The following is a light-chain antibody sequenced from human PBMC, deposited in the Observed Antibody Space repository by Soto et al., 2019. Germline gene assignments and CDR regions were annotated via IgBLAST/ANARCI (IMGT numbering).Light chain of an antibody. J-gene: IGKJ4*01. V-gene: IGKV3-11*01. CDR1: QSVTSF. Sequence: EIVLTQSPVTLSLSPGERATLSCRASQSVTSFLAWYQQKPGQAPRLLIYDVSHRATGVPARFSGSGSGTDFTLTISSLEPEDFAVYYCHQRINWPLTFGGGTKVEIK. CDR3: HQRINWPLT. CDR2: DVS.